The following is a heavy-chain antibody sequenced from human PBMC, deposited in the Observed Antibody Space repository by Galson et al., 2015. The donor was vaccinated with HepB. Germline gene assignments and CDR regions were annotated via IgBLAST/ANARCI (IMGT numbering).Heavy chain of an antibody. CDR1: GGSISSSNW. V-gene: IGHV4-4*02. CDR3: ARAGGNNWNYVYYYGMDV. J-gene: IGHJ6*02. Sequence: ETLSLTCAVSGGSISSSNWWSWVRQPPGKGLEWIGEIYHSGSTNYNPSLKSRVTISVDKSKNQFSLKLSSVTAADTAVYYCARAGGNNWNYVYYYGMDVWGQGTTVTVSS. CDR2: IYHSGST. D-gene: IGHD1-7*01.